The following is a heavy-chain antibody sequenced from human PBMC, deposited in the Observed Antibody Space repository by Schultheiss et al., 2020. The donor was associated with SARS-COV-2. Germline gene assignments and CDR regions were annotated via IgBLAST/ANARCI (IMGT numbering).Heavy chain of an antibody. J-gene: IGHJ3*02. V-gene: IGHV4-59*02. Sequence: SQTLSLTCSVSSASVTSYYWTWIRQSPGMGLEWIGGIFTSGSTNNNPSLKSRVTISVDTSMNQFSLKLTSVTAADTAMYYCARRIGLSDTDGYHLVGAFDIWGQGTMVTVSS. CDR3: ARRIGLSDTDGYHLVGAFDI. CDR1: SASVTSYY. D-gene: IGHD2-8*01. CDR2: IFTSGST.